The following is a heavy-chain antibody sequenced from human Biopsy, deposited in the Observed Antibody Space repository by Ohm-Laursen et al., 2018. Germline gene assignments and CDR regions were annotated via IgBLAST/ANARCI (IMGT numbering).Heavy chain of an antibody. CDR2: IYTGDIT. CDR1: GFTINSNY. D-gene: IGHD4-17*01. V-gene: IGHV3-66*01. CDR3: VRGLADGVHLN. J-gene: IGHJ4*02. Sequence: SLRLSCAASGFTINSNYMNWARQAPGKGLEWVSVIYTGDITSYADSVKGRFTNSRDISKNALYLHMNSLRAEDRGVYYCVRGLADGVHLNWGQGTLVAVSS.